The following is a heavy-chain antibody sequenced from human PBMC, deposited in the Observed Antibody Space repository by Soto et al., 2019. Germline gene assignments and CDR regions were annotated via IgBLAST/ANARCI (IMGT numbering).Heavy chain of an antibody. Sequence: CTVSGGSISSGGYYWSWIRQHPGKGLEWIGYIYYSGSTYYNPSLKSRVTISVDTSKNQFSLKLSSVTAADTAVYYCARGRIAVTPMGRNWFDSWGQGTLVTVSS. D-gene: IGHD6-19*01. CDR2: IYYSGST. CDR1: GGSISSGGYY. V-gene: IGHV4-31*03. J-gene: IGHJ5*01. CDR3: ARGRIAVTPMGRNWFDS.